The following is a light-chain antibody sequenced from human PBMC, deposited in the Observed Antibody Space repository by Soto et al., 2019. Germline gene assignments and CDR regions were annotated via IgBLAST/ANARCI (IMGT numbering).Light chain of an antibody. CDR2: AAS. J-gene: IGKJ5*01. Sequence: DIQMTQSPSSVSASVGDRVTITCRASQDISTWLAWYQQKPEKVPESLIFAASSLQSGVPSRFSGSGSGTDFTLTSSSLEPEDSAVYYCQQRHMWPITFGQGTRLEIK. CDR1: QDISTW. V-gene: IGKV1D-16*01. CDR3: QQRHMWPIT.